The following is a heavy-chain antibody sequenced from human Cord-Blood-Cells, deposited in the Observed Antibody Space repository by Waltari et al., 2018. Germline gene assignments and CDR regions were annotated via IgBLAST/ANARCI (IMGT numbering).Heavy chain of an antibody. Sequence: QVQLVESGGGLVKPGGSLRLSCAASGFTFSDYYMSWLRQAPGKGREWVSYISSSGSTIYYTDSVKGRFTISRDNTKNSLYLQMNGLRAEDTAVYYCARVHYDFWSAGYFDYWGQGTLVTVSS. V-gene: IGHV3-11*01. CDR1: GFTFSDYY. J-gene: IGHJ4*02. D-gene: IGHD3-3*01. CDR2: ISSSGSTI. CDR3: ARVHYDFWSAGYFDY.